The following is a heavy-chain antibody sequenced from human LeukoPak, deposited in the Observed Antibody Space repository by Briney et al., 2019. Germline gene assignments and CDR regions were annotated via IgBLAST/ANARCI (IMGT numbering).Heavy chain of an antibody. Sequence: ASVKVSCKASGYTFTGYYMHWVRQAPGQGLEWMGWINPNSGGTNYAQKFQGRVTMTRDTSISTAYMELSRLRPDDTAVYYCARAPKGAYDDYDYWGQGTLVTVSS. D-gene: IGHD4-17*01. J-gene: IGHJ4*02. CDR2: INPNSGGT. V-gene: IGHV1-2*02. CDR1: GYTFTGYY. CDR3: ARAPKGAYDDYDY.